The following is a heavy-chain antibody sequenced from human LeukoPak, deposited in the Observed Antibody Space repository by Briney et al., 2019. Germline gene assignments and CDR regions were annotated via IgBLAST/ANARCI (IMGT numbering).Heavy chain of an antibody. V-gene: IGHV4-4*07. CDR3: ARGKYSTSSEVGGWFDP. J-gene: IGHJ5*02. CDR1: GGSISSYY. Sequence: SETLSLTCTVSGGSISSYYWSWIRQPAGKGLEWIGRIYTSGSTNYNPSLKSRVTMSVDTSKNQFSLKLSSVTVADTAVYYCARGKYSTSSEVGGWFDPWGQGTLVTVSS. D-gene: IGHD6-6*01. CDR2: IYTSGST.